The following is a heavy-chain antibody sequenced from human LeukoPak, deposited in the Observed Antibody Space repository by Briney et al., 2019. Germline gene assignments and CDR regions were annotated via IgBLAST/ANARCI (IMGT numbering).Heavy chain of an antibody. Sequence: GGSLRLSCVASGFPFSDYYMSWIRQAPGKGLDWVSYISSSGSNIYYADSVKGRFTISRDNAKNSLYLQMNSLRAEDTAVYYCARGFDCGSTSCSCMDVWGQGTTVTVSS. D-gene: IGHD2-2*01. CDR1: GFPFSDYY. CDR2: ISSSGSNI. CDR3: ARGFDCGSTSCSCMDV. J-gene: IGHJ6*02. V-gene: IGHV3-11*01.